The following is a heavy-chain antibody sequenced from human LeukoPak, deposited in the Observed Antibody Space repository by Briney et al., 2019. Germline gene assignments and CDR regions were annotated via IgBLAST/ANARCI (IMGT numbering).Heavy chain of an antibody. Sequence: GGSLGLSCAASGFTFNRYWMHWVRQAPGKGLVWVSRISGDGKTTDYADSVKGRFTISRDNAKNTLYLQMKSLTAEDTAVYYCARDQDCRDQGTLVTVSS. CDR1: GFTFNRYW. CDR3: ARDQDC. V-gene: IGHV3-74*01. J-gene: IGHJ4*02. CDR2: ISGDGKTT.